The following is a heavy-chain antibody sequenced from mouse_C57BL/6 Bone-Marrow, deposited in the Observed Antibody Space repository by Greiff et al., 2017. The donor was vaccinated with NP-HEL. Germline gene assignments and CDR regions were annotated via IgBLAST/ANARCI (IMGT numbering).Heavy chain of an antibody. D-gene: IGHD1-1*01. CDR3: ARYYGSSYEPWFAY. J-gene: IGHJ3*01. CDR2: IDPANGNT. CDR1: GFNIKNTY. Sequence: EVKLQESVAELVRPGASVKLSCTASGFNIKNTYMHWVKQRPEQGLEWIGRIDPANGNTKYAPKFQGKATITADTSSNTAYLQLSSLTSEDTAIYYCARYYGSSYEPWFAYWGQGTLVTVSA. V-gene: IGHV14-3*01.